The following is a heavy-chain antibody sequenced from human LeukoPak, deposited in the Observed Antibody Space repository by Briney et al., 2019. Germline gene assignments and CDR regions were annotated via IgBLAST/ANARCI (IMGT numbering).Heavy chain of an antibody. J-gene: IGHJ4*02. CDR1: GGSISSGGYS. CDR2: IYHSGST. V-gene: IGHV4-30-2*01. D-gene: IGHD3-9*01. Sequence: SQTLSLTCAVSGGSISSGGYSRSWIRQPPGKGLEWIGYIYHSGSTYYNPSLKSRVTISVDRSKNQFSLKLSSVTAADTAVYYCARGGHYDILTGYEGEPYYFDYWGQGTLVTVSS. CDR3: ARGGHYDILTGYEGEPYYFDY.